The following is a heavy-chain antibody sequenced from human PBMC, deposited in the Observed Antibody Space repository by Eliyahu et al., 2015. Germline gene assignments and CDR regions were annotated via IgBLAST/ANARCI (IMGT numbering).Heavy chain of an antibody. Sequence: QITLKESGPTLVKPTQTLTLTCTFSGFSLSXSGVGVGWIRQPPGKALEWLALIYWDDDKRYSPSLKSRLTITKDTSKNQVVLTMTNMDPVDTATYYCAHRHRGRGGFYFDYWGQGTLVTVSS. CDR3: AHRHRGRGGFYFDY. V-gene: IGHV2-5*02. D-gene: IGHD1-26*01. CDR2: IYWDDDK. J-gene: IGHJ4*02. CDR1: GFSLSXSGVG.